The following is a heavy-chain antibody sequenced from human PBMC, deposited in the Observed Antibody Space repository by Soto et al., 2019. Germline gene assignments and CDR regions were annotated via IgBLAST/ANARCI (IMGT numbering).Heavy chain of an antibody. J-gene: IGHJ4*02. CDR2: IYYSGST. Sequence: PSETLSLTCTVSGGSISSYYWSWIRQPPGKGLEWIGYIYYSGSTNYNPSLKSRVTMSVDTSKNHFSLNLSSVTAADMAVYYCAREGSYSAYNFAHGIQLWSFDFWGQGALVTVSS. V-gene: IGHV4-59*12. D-gene: IGHD5-12*01. CDR1: GGSISSYY. CDR3: AREGSYSAYNFAHGIQLWSFDF.